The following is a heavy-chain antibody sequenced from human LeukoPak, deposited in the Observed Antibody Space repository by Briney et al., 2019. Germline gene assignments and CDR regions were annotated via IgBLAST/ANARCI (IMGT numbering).Heavy chain of an antibody. CDR3: ARDLSGSGSYPDY. CDR1: GYTFTSYA. CDR2: INAGNGNT. V-gene: IGHV1-3*01. J-gene: IGHJ4*02. D-gene: IGHD3-10*01. Sequence: ASVKVSCKASGYTFTSYAMRWVRQAPGQRLEWMGWINAGNGNTKYSQKFQGRVTITRDTSASTAYMELSSLRSEDTAVYYCARDLSGSGSYPDYWGQGTLVTVSS.